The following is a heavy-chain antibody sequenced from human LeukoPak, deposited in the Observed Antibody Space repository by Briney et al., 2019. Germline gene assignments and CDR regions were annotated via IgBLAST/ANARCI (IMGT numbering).Heavy chain of an antibody. CDR3: ARSYCGGGSCYSWFDP. J-gene: IGHJ5*02. V-gene: IGHV1-2*02. Sequence: ASVKVSCKASGYTFTGYYMHWVRQAPGQGLEWMRWINPNSGGTNYAQKFQGRVTMTRDTSISTAYMELSRLRSDDTAVYYCARSYCGGGSCYSWFDPWGQGTLVTVSS. D-gene: IGHD2-15*01. CDR1: GYTFTGYY. CDR2: INPNSGGT.